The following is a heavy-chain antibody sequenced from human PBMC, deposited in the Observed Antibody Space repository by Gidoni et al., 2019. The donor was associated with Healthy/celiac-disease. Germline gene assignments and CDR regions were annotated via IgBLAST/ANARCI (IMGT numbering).Heavy chain of an antibody. D-gene: IGHD1-26*01. V-gene: IGHV3-30-3*01. CDR1: GFTFSSYA. CDR3: ARAGDSSGSSDDAFDI. CDR2: RSYDGSNK. Sequence: QVQLVESGGGVVQPGRSLRLSCAASGFTFSSYAMHWVRTAPGQGLGWVAVRSYDGSNKYYADSVKGRFTISRDNSKNTLYLQMNSLRAEDTAVYYCARAGDSSGSSDDAFDIWGQGTMVTVSS. J-gene: IGHJ3*02.